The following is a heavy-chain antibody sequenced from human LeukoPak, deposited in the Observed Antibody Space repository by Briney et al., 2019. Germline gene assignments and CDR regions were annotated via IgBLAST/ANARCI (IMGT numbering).Heavy chain of an antibody. CDR2: MYTGGTP. V-gene: IGHV3-53*01. CDR3: ARGAATGPTLGFDY. CDR1: GFSVTNNY. D-gene: IGHD6-13*01. Sequence: PGGSLRLSCAASGFSVTNNYITWVRQAPGKGLEWVSVMYTGGTPYYADSVKGRFTISRDISKNTLYLQMTSLRAEVTAVYYCARGAATGPTLGFDYWGQGTLVTVSS. J-gene: IGHJ4*02.